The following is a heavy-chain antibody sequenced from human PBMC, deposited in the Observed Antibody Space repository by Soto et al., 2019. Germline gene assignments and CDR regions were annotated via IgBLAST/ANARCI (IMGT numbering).Heavy chain of an antibody. CDR3: AMVWYSSGD. Sequence: QVQLVESGGGVVQPGRSLRLSCAASGFTFSSYAMHWVRQAPGKGLEWVAVISYDGSNKYYADSVKGRFTISRDNSKNTLYLQMKSLRAEDTAVFYCAMVWYSSGDWGQGTLVTVSS. D-gene: IGHD6-19*01. V-gene: IGHV3-30-3*01. CDR2: ISYDGSNK. CDR1: GFTFSSYA. J-gene: IGHJ4*02.